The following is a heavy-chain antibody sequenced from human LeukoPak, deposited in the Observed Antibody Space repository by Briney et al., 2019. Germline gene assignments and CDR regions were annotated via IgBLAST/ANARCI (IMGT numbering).Heavy chain of an antibody. CDR2: ISGSGGST. CDR3: AKSGDDYVWGSYRSYYFDY. CDR1: GLTFSSYA. V-gene: IGHV3-23*01. J-gene: IGHJ4*02. D-gene: IGHD3-16*02. Sequence: PAGGSLRLSCAASGLTFSSYAMSWVRQAPGKGLEWVSAISGSGGSTYYADSVKGRFTISRDNSKNTLYLQMNSLRAEDTAVYYCAKSGDDYVWGSYRSYYFDYWGQGTLVTVSS.